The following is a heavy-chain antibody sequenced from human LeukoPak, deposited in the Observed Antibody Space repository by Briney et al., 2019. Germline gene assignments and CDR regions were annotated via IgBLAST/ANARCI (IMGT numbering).Heavy chain of an antibody. J-gene: IGHJ4*02. CDR2: ISADGGSA. CDR3: AKESGKFDY. V-gene: IGHV3-43*02. CDR1: GFTFSSYA. Sequence: GGSLRLSCAASGFTFSSYAMHWVRQAPGKGLEWVSLISADGGSAFSADSVKGRFSISRDNSKNSLYLQMDSLRSEDTAMYYCAKESGKFDYWGQGTLVVVSS.